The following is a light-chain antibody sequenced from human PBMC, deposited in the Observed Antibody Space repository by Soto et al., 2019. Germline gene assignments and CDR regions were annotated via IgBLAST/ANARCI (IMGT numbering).Light chain of an antibody. CDR1: QDIGNF. CDR3: QKCKVAPFT. Sequence: ILMTQSPSSLSAFVGDRVTITCRASQDIGNFLAWYQQKPGKVPKILIYAASTLQSGVPSRFSGSGSGTDVTLTISSLQPEYVDTYYCQKCKVAPFTFGGGTKVDIK. CDR2: AAS. V-gene: IGKV1-27*01. J-gene: IGKJ4*01.